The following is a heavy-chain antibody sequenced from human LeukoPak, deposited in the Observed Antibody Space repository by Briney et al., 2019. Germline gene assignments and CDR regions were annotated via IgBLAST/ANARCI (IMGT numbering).Heavy chain of an antibody. CDR2: ISSSGSTM. Sequence: GGCLRLSCAASGFTFSSCDMNWVSQAPGKGLEWVSYISSSGSTMYQADSVKGRFTISRDNAKNSLYLQMNSLRAEDTAVYYCARAGKDSGWLFDLWGRGTLVTVSS. D-gene: IGHD3-10*01. CDR3: ARAGKDSGWLFDL. J-gene: IGHJ2*01. V-gene: IGHV3-48*03. CDR1: GFTFSSCD.